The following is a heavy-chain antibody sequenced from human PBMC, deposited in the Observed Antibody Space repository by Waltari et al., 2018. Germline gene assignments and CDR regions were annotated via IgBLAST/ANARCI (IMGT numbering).Heavy chain of an antibody. CDR2: INLNSCGT. Sequence: QVQLVQSGAEVKKPGASVKVSCKASGYTFTGYYMHWVRRAPGQGLEWMGWINLNSCGTNYAQKFQGRVTMTRVTSISTAYMELSRLRSDDTAVYYCASPKADYDFWSGYYIFDYWGQGTLVTVSS. J-gene: IGHJ4*02. D-gene: IGHD3-3*01. CDR1: GYTFTGYY. CDR3: ASPKADYDFWSGYYIFDY. V-gene: IGHV1-2*02.